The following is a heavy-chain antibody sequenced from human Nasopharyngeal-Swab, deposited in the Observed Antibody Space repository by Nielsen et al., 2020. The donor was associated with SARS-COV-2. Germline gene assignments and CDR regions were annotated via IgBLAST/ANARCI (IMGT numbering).Heavy chain of an antibody. CDR3: AADSGSYFGYYYYGMDV. CDR2: ISSSSSYI. CDR1: GFTFSSYS. V-gene: IGHV3-21*01. J-gene: IGHJ6*02. D-gene: IGHD1-26*01. Sequence: GSLRLSCAASGFTFSSYSMNWVRQAPGKGLEWVSSISSSSSYIYYADSVKGRFTISRDNAKNSLYLQMNSLRAEDTAVYYCAADSGSYFGYYYYGMDVWGQGTTVTVS.